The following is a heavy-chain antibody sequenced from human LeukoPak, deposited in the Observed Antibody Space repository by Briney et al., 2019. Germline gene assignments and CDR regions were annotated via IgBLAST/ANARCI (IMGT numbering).Heavy chain of an antibody. V-gene: IGHV3-30*02. D-gene: IGHD3-22*01. Sequence: GGSLRLSCAASGFTFSSYGMHCVRQAPGKGLEWVAFIRYDGSNKYYADSVKGRFTISRDNSKNTLYLQMNSLRAEDTAVYYCAKDWGYYYDSSGSYYFDYWGQGTLVTVSS. CDR2: IRYDGSNK. CDR1: GFTFSSYG. CDR3: AKDWGYYYDSSGSYYFDY. J-gene: IGHJ4*02.